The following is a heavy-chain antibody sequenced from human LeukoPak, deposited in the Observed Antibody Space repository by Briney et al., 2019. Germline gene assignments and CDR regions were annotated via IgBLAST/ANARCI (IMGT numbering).Heavy chain of an antibody. CDR1: GFTFSSYS. V-gene: IGHV3-21*04. CDR2: ISSSSSYI. CDR3: ARDCSGGSCYSDAFDI. J-gene: IGHJ3*02. Sequence: PGGSLRLSCAASGFTFSSYSMNWVRQAPGKGLEWVSSISSSSSYIYYADSVKGRFTISRDNAKNSLYLQMNSLRAEDTALYYCARDCSGGSCYSDAFDIWGQGTMVTVSS. D-gene: IGHD2-15*01.